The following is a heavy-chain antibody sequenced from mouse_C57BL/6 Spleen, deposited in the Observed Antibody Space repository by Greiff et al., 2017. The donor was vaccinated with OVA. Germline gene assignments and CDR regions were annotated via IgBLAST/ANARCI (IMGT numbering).Heavy chain of an antibody. CDR3: ARYGYDVEAWFAY. CDR1: GYTFTSYW. CDR2: IYPGSGST. V-gene: IGHV1-55*01. D-gene: IGHD2-2*01. J-gene: IGHJ3*01. Sequence: QVQLQQPGAELVKPGASVKMSCKASGYTFTSYWITWVKQRPGQGLEWIGDIYPGSGSTNYNEKFKSKATLTVDTSSSTAYMQLSSLTSEDSAVYYCARYGYDVEAWFAYWGQGTLVTVSA.